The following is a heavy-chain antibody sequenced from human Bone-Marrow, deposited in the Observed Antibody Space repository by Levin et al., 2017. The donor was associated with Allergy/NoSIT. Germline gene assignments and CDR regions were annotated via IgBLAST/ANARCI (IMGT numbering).Heavy chain of an antibody. CDR2: IWYDGTDK. CDR1: GFNFSDRG. V-gene: IGHV3-33*01. J-gene: IGHJ3*02. D-gene: IGHD2-8*02. Sequence: GGSLRLSCAASGFNFSDRGMHWVRQAPGKGLEWVGIIWYDGTDKHYADSVRGRFIISRDNSKNSLTLQMNSLRAEDTAVYYCARGIIGDVRVAHKEAFDIWGQGTMVSVSS. CDR3: ARGIIGDVRVAHKEAFDI.